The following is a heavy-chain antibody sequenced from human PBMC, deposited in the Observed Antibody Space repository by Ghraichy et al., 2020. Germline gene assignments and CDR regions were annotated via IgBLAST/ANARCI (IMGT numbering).Heavy chain of an antibody. Sequence: LSLTCAASGFTFSSYAMSWVRQAPGKGLEWVSAISGSGGSTYYADSVKGRFTISRDNSKNTLYLQMNSLRAEDTAVYYCAVGFSSGWYAFDIWGQGTMVTVSS. D-gene: IGHD6-19*01. V-gene: IGHV3-23*01. CDR2: ISGSGGST. CDR3: AVGFSSGWYAFDI. J-gene: IGHJ3*02. CDR1: GFTFSSYA.